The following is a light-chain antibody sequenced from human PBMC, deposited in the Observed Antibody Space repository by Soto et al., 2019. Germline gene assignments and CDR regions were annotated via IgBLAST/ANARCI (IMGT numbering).Light chain of an antibody. V-gene: IGKV3-11*01. CDR3: QNGRT. CDR1: WNVGSS. J-gene: IGKJ2*01. Sequence: FVLTQSPATLSLSPGERATLSCRASWNVGSSLAWHQQKPGQAPRLLMYDASKRPTGIPARFSSSGSGTDFTLTISSLEAEDFAVYYCQNGRTFGQGTRLEIK. CDR2: DAS.